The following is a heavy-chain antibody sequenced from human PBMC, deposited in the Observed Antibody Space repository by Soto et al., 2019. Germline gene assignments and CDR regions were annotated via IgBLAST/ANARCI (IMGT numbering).Heavy chain of an antibody. J-gene: IGHJ4*02. V-gene: IGHV1-69*13. D-gene: IGHD4-4*01. CDR1: GYTFTSYG. Sequence: ASVKVSCKASGYTFTSYGISWVRQAPGQGLEWMGGIIPIFGTANYAQKFQGRVTITADESTSTAYMELSSLRSEDTAVYYCARRFFYSNYLYYFDYWGQGTLVTVSS. CDR3: ARRFFYSNYLYYFDY. CDR2: IIPIFGTA.